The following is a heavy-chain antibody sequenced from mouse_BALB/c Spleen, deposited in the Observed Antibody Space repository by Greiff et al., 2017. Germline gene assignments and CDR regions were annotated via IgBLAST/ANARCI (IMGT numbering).Heavy chain of an antibody. J-gene: IGHJ3*01. CDR3: TSLWSSAY. D-gene: IGHD1-1*02. CDR2: IRLKSNNYAT. CDR1: GFTFSNYW. Sequence: EVKVEESGGGLVQPGGSMKLSCVASGFTFSNYWMNWVRQSPEKGLEWVAEIRLKSNNYATHYAESVKGRFTISRDDSKSSVYLQMNNLRAEDTGIYYCTSLWSSAYWGQGTLVTVSA. V-gene: IGHV6-6*02.